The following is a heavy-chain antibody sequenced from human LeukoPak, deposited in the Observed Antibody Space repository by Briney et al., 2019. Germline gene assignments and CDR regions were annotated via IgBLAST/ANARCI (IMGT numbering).Heavy chain of an antibody. CDR3: ARLNWNYVAFDI. D-gene: IGHD1-7*01. CDR1: GGSISSSSYY. J-gene: IGHJ3*02. V-gene: IGHV4-39*01. Sequence: SETLSLTCTVSGGSISSSSYYWGWIRQPPGKGLEWIGSIYYSGSTYYNPSLKSRVTISVDTSKNQFSLKLSSVTAADTAVYYCARLNWNYVAFDIWGQGTMVTVSS. CDR2: IYYSGST.